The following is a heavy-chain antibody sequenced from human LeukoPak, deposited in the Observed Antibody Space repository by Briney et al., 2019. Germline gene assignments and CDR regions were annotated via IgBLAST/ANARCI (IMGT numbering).Heavy chain of an antibody. CDR3: ARLSKGY. J-gene: IGHJ4*02. CDR2: IYTTGST. V-gene: IGHV4-61*02. CDR1: GDSISSGIYY. Sequence: SQTLSLTCTVSGDSISSGIYYWSWIRQPAGQGLEWIGRIYTTGSTNYNPSLKSRVTIPINTSTNQFSLKLSSVTAADTAVYYCARLSKGYWGQRTLVTVSS.